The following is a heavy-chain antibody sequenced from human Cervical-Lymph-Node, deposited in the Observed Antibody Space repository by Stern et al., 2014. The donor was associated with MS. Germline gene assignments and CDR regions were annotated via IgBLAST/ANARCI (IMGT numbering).Heavy chain of an antibody. CDR1: GYTFSSYG. J-gene: IGHJ3*02. CDR3: ARCLLGIENAFDI. V-gene: IGHV1-18*01. CDR2: ISAYNGNT. Sequence: QVELVQFGAEVKKPGASVKVCCKACGYTFSSYGISWVRQAPGQGLEWMGWISAYNGNTNYAQKLQGRFTMTTDTSTSTAYMELRILRSDDTAVYYCARCLLGIENAFDIWGQGTMVTVSS. D-gene: IGHD1-14*01.